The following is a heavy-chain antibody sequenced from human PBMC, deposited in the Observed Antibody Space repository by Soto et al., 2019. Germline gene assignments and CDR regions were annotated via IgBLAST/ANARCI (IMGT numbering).Heavy chain of an antibody. CDR2: ISGSGGST. CDR1: GFTFSSYA. J-gene: IGHJ4*02. CDR3: AKEPPLAYCGGDCYSL. Sequence: HPGGSLRLSCAASGFTFSSYAMSWVRQAPGKGLEWVSAISGSGGSTYYADSVKGRFTISRDNSKNTLYLQMNSLRAEDTAVYYCAKEPPLAYCGGDCYSLWGQGTLVTVSS. D-gene: IGHD2-21*02. V-gene: IGHV3-23*01.